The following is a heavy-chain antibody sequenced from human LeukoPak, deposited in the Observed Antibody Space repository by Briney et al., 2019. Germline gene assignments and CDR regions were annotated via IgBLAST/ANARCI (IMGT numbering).Heavy chain of an antibody. Sequence: GGSLRLSCAASGFTVSGNYMSWVRQAPGKGLEWVSVIYSGGSTYYADSVKGRFTISRDNSKNTLYLQMNSLRAEDTAVYYCARDYYYYYGMDVWGQGTTVTVSS. CDR1: GFTVSGNY. J-gene: IGHJ6*02. CDR3: ARDYYYYYGMDV. V-gene: IGHV3-66*01. CDR2: IYSGGST.